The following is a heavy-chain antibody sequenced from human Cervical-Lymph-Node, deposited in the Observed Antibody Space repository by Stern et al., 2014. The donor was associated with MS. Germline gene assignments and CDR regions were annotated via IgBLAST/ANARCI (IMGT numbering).Heavy chain of an antibody. J-gene: IGHJ4*02. CDR1: GYTFTGQY. V-gene: IGHV1-2*02. D-gene: IGHD1-26*01. Sequence: QVQLVQSGAEVKKPGASVKVSCKASGYTFTGQYMHWVRQAPGQGLEWMGWINPNSGGTSYAHKFQGRVTLTSDTSISTAYMELNRLRSDDTAVYYCARASGSYFDFDYWGQGTLVTVSS. CDR3: ARASGSYFDFDY. CDR2: INPNSGGT.